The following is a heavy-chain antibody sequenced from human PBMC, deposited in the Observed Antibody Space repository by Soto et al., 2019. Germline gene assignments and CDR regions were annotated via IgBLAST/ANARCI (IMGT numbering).Heavy chain of an antibody. Sequence: GGSLRLSCAASGFTFSSYAMSWVRQAPGKGLEWVSAISGSGGSTYYADSVKGRFTISRGNSKNTLYLQMNSLRAEDTAVYYCAKSPTMIVVVTAFDYWGQGTLVTVSS. V-gene: IGHV3-23*01. D-gene: IGHD3-22*01. CDR2: ISGSGGST. J-gene: IGHJ4*02. CDR1: GFTFSSYA. CDR3: AKSPTMIVVVTAFDY.